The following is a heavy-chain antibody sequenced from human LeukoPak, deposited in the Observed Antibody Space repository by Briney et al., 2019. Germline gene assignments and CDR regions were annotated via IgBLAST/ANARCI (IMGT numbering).Heavy chain of an antibody. CDR3: ARAMIVVSNQFDY. J-gene: IGHJ4*02. CDR1: GFTFGSHW. V-gene: IGHV3-74*01. Sequence: GGSLRLSCVASGFTFGSHWMHWVRQAPGKGLVWVSRISPDGSTTGYADCVEGRFTVSRDNAKSTLYLQMNSLRAEDTAVYYCARAMIVVSNQFDYWGQGTLVTVSS. D-gene: IGHD3-22*01. CDR2: ISPDGSTT.